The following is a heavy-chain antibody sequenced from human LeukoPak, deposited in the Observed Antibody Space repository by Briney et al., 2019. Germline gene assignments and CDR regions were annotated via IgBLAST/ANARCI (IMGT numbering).Heavy chain of an antibody. CDR1: GFVFTGYG. J-gene: IGHJ4*02. CDR3: ARELHVERDDY. V-gene: IGHV1-18*01. Sequence: ASVRLSCTASGFVFTGYGFTWVRQAPGQGLEWMGWISANDGKIHYSERHQGRVTMSTDTVTSTVYMELRSLRSGDTAVYYCARELHVERDDYWGQGTLVTVSS. CDR2: ISANDGKI. D-gene: IGHD1-1*01.